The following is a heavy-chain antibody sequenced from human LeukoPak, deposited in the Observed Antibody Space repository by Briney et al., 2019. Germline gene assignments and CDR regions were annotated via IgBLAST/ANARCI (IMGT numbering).Heavy chain of an antibody. CDR1: GGSISSSSYY. D-gene: IGHD6-19*01. CDR3: ASVRGYSSGWYASGFDP. CDR2: ISYSGST. J-gene: IGHJ5*02. V-gene: IGHV4-39*07. Sequence: SETLSLTCTVSGGSISSSSYYWGWIRQPPGKGLEWIGSISYSGSTHYNPSLKSRVTISLDTSKNQFSLKLTSVTAADTAVYYCASVRGYSSGWYASGFDPWGQGTLVTVSS.